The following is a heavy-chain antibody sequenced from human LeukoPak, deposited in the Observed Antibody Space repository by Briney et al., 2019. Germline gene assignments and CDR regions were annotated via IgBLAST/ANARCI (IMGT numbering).Heavy chain of an antibody. CDR2: IKYDGSLK. CDR1: GFSFSSYW. J-gene: IGHJ4*02. CDR3: ASSHDSSGND. V-gene: IGHV3-7*01. Sequence: PGGSLSLSCVASGFSFSSYWMAWVRQAPGKGLEWVANIKYDGSLKFYVDSVKGRFTISRDNAKNSLYLEMNSLRADDTAVYFCASSHDSSGNDWGQGTMVTVSS. D-gene: IGHD3-22*01.